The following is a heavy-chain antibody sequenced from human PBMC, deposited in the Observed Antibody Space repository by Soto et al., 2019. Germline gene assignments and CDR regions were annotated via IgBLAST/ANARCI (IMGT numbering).Heavy chain of an antibody. D-gene: IGHD2-21*01. Sequence: GGALRLSCSASGFTFSNYAMTWVRQAPGRGLEWVSGISDSGGSTYYADSVKGRFTFSRDNSKNTLYLQMNSLRAEDTAVYYCAKVIGASPRPYYYYMDVWGKGTTVTVSS. J-gene: IGHJ6*03. V-gene: IGHV3-23*01. CDR2: ISDSGGST. CDR1: GFTFSNYA. CDR3: AKVIGASPRPYYYYMDV.